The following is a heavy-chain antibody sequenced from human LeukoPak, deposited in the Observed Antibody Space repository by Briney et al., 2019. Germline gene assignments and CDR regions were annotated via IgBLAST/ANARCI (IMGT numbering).Heavy chain of an antibody. V-gene: IGHV3-30*02. J-gene: IGHJ4*02. Sequence: QPGGSLRLSCAASGFTFSSYGMHWVRQAPGKGLEWVAFIRYDGSNKYYADSVKGRFTISRDNSKNTLYLQMNSLTAEDTAVYYCANDLLFGPGLRYFDYWGQGTLVTVSS. CDR2: IRYDGSNK. CDR3: ANDLLFGPGLRYFDY. D-gene: IGHD3-10*01. CDR1: GFTFSSYG.